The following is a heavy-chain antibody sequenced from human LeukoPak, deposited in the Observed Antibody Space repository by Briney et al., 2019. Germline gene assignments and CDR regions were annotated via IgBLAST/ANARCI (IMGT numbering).Heavy chain of an antibody. Sequence: GRSLRLSCAASGFTFDDYAMHWVRQAPGKGLEWVSGISWNSGSIGYADSVKGRFTISRDNAKNSLYLQMNSLRAEDTAVYYCARDYYDLVDYWGQGTLVTVSS. CDR2: ISWNSGSI. CDR1: GFTFDDYA. CDR3: ARDYYDLVDY. J-gene: IGHJ4*02. V-gene: IGHV3-9*01. D-gene: IGHD3-3*01.